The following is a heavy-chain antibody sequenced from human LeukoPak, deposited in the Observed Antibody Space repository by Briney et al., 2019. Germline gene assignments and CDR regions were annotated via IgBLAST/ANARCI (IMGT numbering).Heavy chain of an antibody. CDR1: GGTFSSYA. Sequence: SVKVSCKASGGTFSSYAISWVRQAPGQGLEWMGGIIPIFGTANYAQKFQGRVTITADESTSTAYMELSSLRSEDTAVYYCARDLSSGGSFDYWGQGTLVTVSS. V-gene: IGHV1-69*01. CDR3: ARDLSSGGSFDY. J-gene: IGHJ4*02. CDR2: IIPIFGTA. D-gene: IGHD2-15*01.